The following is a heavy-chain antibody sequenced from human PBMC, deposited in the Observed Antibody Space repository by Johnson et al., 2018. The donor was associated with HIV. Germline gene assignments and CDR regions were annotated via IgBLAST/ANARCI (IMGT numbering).Heavy chain of an antibody. CDR2: IKEDGSDK. CDR1: GFTFDDYA. J-gene: IGHJ3*02. CDR3: ARDRRYYGSGSYGGAFDI. D-gene: IGHD3-10*01. V-gene: IGHV3-7*03. Sequence: EVQLVESGGGVVQPGRSLRLSCAASGFTFDDYAMHWVRQAPGKGLEWVANIKEDGSDKYYVDSVKGRFTISRDNAKNSLYLQMNSLRAEDTALYYCARDRRYYGSGSYGGAFDIWGQGTMVTVSS.